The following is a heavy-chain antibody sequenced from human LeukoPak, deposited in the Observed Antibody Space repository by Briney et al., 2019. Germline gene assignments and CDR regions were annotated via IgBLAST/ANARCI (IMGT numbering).Heavy chain of an antibody. Sequence: SETLSLTCTISGGSISSSSYYWGWIRQPPRKGLEWIGSIYYSGSTYYNPSLKSRVTISVDTSKNQFSLKLSSVTAADTAVYYCAQLSGYTYSGYGPTYYYYYMDVWGKGTTVTVSS. V-gene: IGHV4-39*01. CDR3: AQLSGYTYSGYGPTYYYYYMDV. J-gene: IGHJ6*03. CDR1: GGSISSSSYY. CDR2: IYYSGST. D-gene: IGHD5-12*01.